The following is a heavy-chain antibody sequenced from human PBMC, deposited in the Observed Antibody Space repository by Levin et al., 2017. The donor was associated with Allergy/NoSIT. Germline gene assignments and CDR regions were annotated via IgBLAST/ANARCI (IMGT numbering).Heavy chain of an antibody. J-gene: IGHJ3*02. Sequence: ASVKVSCKVSGYTLTGISMHWVRQAPGKGLEWIGGFDREDSETFYAEKVQGRLTMTEDTSTDTAYMVLKSLTSEDTAVYYCATGRNSALSAFDIWGHGTMVTVSS. V-gene: IGHV1-24*01. D-gene: IGHD5-18*01. CDR3: ATGRNSALSAFDI. CDR2: FDREDSET. CDR1: GYTLTGIS.